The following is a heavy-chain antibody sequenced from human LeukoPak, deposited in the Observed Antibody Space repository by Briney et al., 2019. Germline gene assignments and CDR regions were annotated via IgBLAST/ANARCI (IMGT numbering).Heavy chain of an antibody. V-gene: IGHV3-23*01. CDR1: GFTFSSYV. CDR3: AKVGGNGFDY. Sequence: GGSPRLSCAASGFTFSSYVMSWVRQAPGKGLEWVSTISVSGGSTYYTDSVKGRFTISRDNSKNTLYLQMNSLRAEDTAVYYCAKVGGNGFDYWGQGTLVTVSS. J-gene: IGHJ4*02. D-gene: IGHD3-3*01. CDR2: ISVSGGST.